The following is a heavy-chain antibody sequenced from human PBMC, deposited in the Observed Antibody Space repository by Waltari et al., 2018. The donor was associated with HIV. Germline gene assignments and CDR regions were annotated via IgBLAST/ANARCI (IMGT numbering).Heavy chain of an antibody. J-gene: IGHJ6*02. CDR2: ICTAGET. D-gene: IGHD3-22*01. CDR1: GFTFSSYD. CDR3: ARGGNYYDSSGYSQYYYYGMDV. Sequence: EVQLVESGGGLVQPGGSLRLSCAASGFTFSSYDMHWVRQATGKGLEWVSAICTAGETYYPGSVKGRFTISRENAKNSLYLQMNSLRAGDTAVYYCARGGNYYDSSGYSQYYYYGMDVWGQGTTVTVSS. V-gene: IGHV3-13*01.